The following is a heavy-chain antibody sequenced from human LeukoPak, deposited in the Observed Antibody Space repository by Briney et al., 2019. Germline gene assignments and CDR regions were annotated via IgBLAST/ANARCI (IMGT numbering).Heavy chain of an antibody. J-gene: IGHJ5*02. CDR2: ISDDGGTK. Sequence: PGTSLRLSCAASGFTFSRYGMHWVRQAPGKGLEWVAVISDDGGTKYYADSVKGRFTISRDSSKNTLYLQMNSLRPDDTAVYYCVKEGLGSGSSFSAWFDPWGQGTLVTVSS. V-gene: IGHV3-30*18. CDR3: VKEGLGSGSSFSAWFDP. D-gene: IGHD3-10*01. CDR1: GFTFSRYG.